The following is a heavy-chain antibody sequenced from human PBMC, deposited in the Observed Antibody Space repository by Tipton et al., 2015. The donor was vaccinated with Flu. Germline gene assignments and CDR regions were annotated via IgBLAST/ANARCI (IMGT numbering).Heavy chain of an antibody. CDR3: ARGFYPVVVVAATSLDY. J-gene: IGHJ4*02. CDR2: INHSGST. Sequence: GLVKPSETLSLTCAVYGGSFSGYYWSWIRQPPGKGLEWIGEINHSGSTNYNPSLKSRVTISVDTSKNQFSLKLSSVTAADTAVYYCARGFYPVVVVAATSLDYWGQGTLGTVSS. V-gene: IGHV4-34*01. D-gene: IGHD2-15*01. CDR1: GGSFSGYY.